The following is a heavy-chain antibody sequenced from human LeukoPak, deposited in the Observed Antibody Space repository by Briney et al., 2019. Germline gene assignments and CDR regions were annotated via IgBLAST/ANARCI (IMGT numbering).Heavy chain of an antibody. Sequence: PGRSLRLSCAASGFTFDDYAMHWVRQAPGKGLEWVSGISWNSGSIGYADSVKGRFAISRDNAKNSLYLQMNSLRAEDTALYYCAKDIGDTVTTFHYYYYGMDVWGQGTTVTVSS. D-gene: IGHD4-17*01. V-gene: IGHV3-9*01. J-gene: IGHJ6*02. CDR2: ISWNSGSI. CDR3: AKDIGDTVTTFHYYYYGMDV. CDR1: GFTFDDYA.